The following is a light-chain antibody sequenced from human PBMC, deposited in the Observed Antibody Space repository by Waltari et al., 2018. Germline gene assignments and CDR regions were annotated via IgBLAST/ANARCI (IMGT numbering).Light chain of an antibody. Sequence: DIQMTQSPSTLSASVGARVTITCRASQSISSWLAWYQQKPGKAPKLLIYKASSLESGVPSRFSGSGSGTEFTLTISSLQPDDFATYYCQQYNSYLITFGQGTRLEIK. V-gene: IGKV1-5*03. CDR1: QSISSW. J-gene: IGKJ5*01. CDR2: KAS. CDR3: QQYNSYLIT.